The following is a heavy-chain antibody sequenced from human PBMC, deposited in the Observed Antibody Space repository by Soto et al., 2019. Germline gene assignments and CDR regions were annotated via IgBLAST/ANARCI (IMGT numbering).Heavy chain of an antibody. CDR2: ISYSGGT. D-gene: IGHD6-13*01. J-gene: IGHJ4*02. CDR1: GGSINGYY. Sequence: SETLSLTCTVSGGSINGYYWSWIRQPPGRGLEWIGYISYSGGTNYSPSLKSRVTISLDTSENQFSLKLSSVTAADTAVYYCTRDRHAGYDYWGQGKLVTV. CDR3: TRDRHAGYDY. V-gene: IGHV4-59*01.